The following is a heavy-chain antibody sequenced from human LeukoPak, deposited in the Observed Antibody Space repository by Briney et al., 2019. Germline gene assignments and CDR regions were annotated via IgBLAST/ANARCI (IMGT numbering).Heavy chain of an antibody. Sequence: GGSLRLSCAVSGITVSSSYMSWVRQAPGKGLEWVSVIYSGGITYYADSVKGRFTISRDHSKNTLYLEMNSLRAEDTAVYYCARGPSPPRKTIAAHRGWFDPWGQGTLVIVSS. J-gene: IGHJ5*02. CDR3: ARGPSPPRKTIAAHRGWFDP. D-gene: IGHD6-6*01. CDR1: GITVSSSY. CDR2: IYSGGIT. V-gene: IGHV3-66*01.